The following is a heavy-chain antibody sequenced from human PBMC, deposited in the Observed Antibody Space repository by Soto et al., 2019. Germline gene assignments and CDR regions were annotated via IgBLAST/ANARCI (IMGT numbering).Heavy chain of an antibody. D-gene: IGHD3-16*01. CDR1: GFTFSSYA. Sequence: QVQLVESGGGVVQPGRSLRLSCAASGFTFSSYAMHWVRRAPGKGLEWMAVMSYDGSNKYYADSVKGRFTISRDHSKNTLYLQMNSLRPDDTALYYCARDGGAYWGQGTLVIVSS. V-gene: IGHV3-30-3*01. J-gene: IGHJ4*02. CDR2: MSYDGSNK. CDR3: ARDGGAY.